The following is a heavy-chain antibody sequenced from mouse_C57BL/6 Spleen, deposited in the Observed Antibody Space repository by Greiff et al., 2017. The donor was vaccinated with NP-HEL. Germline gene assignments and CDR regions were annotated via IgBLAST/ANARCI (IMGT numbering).Heavy chain of an antibody. Sequence: QVQLQQSGAELVRPGASVTLSCKASGYTFTDYYINWVKQRPGQGLEWIARIYPGSGNTYYNEKFKGKATLTAEKSSSTAYMQLSSLTSEDSAVYVCARRNDGYYGGFAYWGQGTLVTVSA. V-gene: IGHV1-76*01. CDR1: GYTFTDYY. D-gene: IGHD2-3*01. J-gene: IGHJ3*01. CDR3: ARRNDGYYGGFAY. CDR2: IYPGSGNT.